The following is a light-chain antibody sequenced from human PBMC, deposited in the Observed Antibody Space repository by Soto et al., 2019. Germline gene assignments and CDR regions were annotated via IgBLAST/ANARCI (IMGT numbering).Light chain of an antibody. V-gene: IGKV3-20*01. CDR3: VQFVSSPPRT. CDR1: QSVGDTF. Sequence: ELVLTQSPGTLSLSPGEKATLSCRASQSVGDTFLSWYQQKPGLAPSLLISGVSNRATGIPDRFSGSGSETDFILIISRLEPEDFELYYCVQFVSSPPRTFGQGTKVEIK. J-gene: IGKJ1*01. CDR2: GVS.